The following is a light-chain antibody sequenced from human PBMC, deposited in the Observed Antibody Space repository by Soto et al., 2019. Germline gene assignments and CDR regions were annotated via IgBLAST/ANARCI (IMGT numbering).Light chain of an antibody. J-gene: IGKJ1*01. CDR3: HQDNNWPLWT. Sequence: EIVLTQSPATLSVSPGEGATLSCRASQTVDSNLAGYPQKPGLGPRLLIFGASTSATGIPARFSGSGSGTDFNLTITSLQSEDIAVYYCHQDNNWPLWTFGQGTKVEIK. CDR1: QTVDSN. V-gene: IGKV3-15*01. CDR2: GAS.